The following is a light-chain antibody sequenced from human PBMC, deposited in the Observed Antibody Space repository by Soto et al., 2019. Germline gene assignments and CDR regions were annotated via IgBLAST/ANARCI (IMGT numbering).Light chain of an antibody. CDR3: SSYTSSISYV. CDR2: DVS. Sequence: QSVLNQPASVSGSPGQSITISCTGTSSDVGGYNYVSWYQQHPGKAPKLMIYDVSNRPSGVSNRFSGSKSGNTASLTISGLQAEDEADYYCSSYTSSISYVFGTGTKVTVL. V-gene: IGLV2-14*01. J-gene: IGLJ1*01. CDR1: SSDVGGYNY.